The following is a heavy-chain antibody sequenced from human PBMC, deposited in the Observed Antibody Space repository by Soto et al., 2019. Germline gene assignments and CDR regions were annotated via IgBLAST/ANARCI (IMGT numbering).Heavy chain of an antibody. J-gene: IGHJ6*02. CDR1: GFSISDYY. D-gene: IGHD3-10*01. CDR3: GRGGGSYYGSGSDVNDYGMDV. CDR2: ISSSSTYT. V-gene: IGHV3-11*06. Sequence: QVQLVESGGGLVKPGGSLRLSCAASGFSISDYYMTWIRQAPGKGLEWVSYISSSSTYTNYADSVKGRFTISRDNAKNSLHLQMNSLRDEDTAVYFCGRGGGSYYGSGSDVNDYGMDVWGQGTTVTVSS.